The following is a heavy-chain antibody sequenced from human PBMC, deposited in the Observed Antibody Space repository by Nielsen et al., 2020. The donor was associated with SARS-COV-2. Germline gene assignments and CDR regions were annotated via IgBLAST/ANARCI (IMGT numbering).Heavy chain of an antibody. D-gene: IGHD6-13*01. J-gene: IGHJ4*02. V-gene: IGHV6-1*01. CDR3: AREKGYSSS. CDR2: TYYRSKWYN. CDR1: GDSVSSRSPA. Sequence: SQTLSLTCSIPGDSVSSRSPAWNWLRQSPSRGLEWLGRTYYRSKWYNDYAVSVKSRITINPDTSKNQFSLHLNSVTPEDTAVYYCAREKGYSSSWGQGTLVTVSS.